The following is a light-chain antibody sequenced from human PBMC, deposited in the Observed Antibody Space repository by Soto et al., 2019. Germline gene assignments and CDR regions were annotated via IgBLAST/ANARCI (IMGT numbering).Light chain of an antibody. CDR1: QSVSSN. CDR3: QQRSNFPT. J-gene: IGKJ5*01. Sequence: EIVLTQSPCTLSLSPGERAILSYRASQSVSSNLAWYQQKPGQAPRLLIYDASNRATGIPARFSGSGSGTDFTLTISSLEPEDFAVYYCQQRSNFPTFGQGTRLEIK. V-gene: IGKV3-11*01. CDR2: DAS.